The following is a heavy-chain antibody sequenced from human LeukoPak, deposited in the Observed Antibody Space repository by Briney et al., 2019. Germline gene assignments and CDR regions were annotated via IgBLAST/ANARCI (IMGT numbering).Heavy chain of an antibody. V-gene: IGHV4-34*01. CDR2: INHSGST. J-gene: IGHJ4*02. CDR1: GGSSSGYY. D-gene: IGHD6-13*01. CDR3: ARDIIAAAGTLGY. Sequence: SETLSLTCAVYGGSSSGYYWSWIRQPPGKGLEWIGEINHSGSTNYNPSLKSRVTISVDTSKNQFSLKLSSVTAADTAVYYCARDIIAAAGTLGYWGQGTLVTVSS.